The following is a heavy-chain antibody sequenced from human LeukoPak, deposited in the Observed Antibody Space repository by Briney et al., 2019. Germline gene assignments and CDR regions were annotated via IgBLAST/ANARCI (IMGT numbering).Heavy chain of an antibody. J-gene: IGHJ4*02. V-gene: IGHV3-30*18. CDR1: GFTFSSYG. CDR2: ISYDGSNK. Sequence: PGGSLRLSCAASGFTFSSYGMHWVRQAPGKGLEWVAVISYDGSNKYYADSVKGRFTISRDNSKNTLYLQMNSLRAEDTAVYYCAKDDKWGAVDTAMVFDYWGQGTLVTVSS. D-gene: IGHD5-18*01. CDR3: AKDDKWGAVDTAMVFDY.